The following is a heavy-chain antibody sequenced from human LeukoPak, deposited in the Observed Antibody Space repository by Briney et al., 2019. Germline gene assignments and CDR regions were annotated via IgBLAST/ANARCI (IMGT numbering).Heavy chain of an antibody. Sequence: RGSLRLSCAASGLTFSSYAMHWVRQAPGKGLEWVAVISYDGSNKYYADSVKGRFTISRDNSKNTLYLQMNSLRAEDTAVYYCARDEIVVVITGAFDIWGQGTMVTVSS. CDR2: ISYDGSNK. CDR1: GLTFSSYA. V-gene: IGHV3-30*04. D-gene: IGHD3-22*01. CDR3: ARDEIVVVITGAFDI. J-gene: IGHJ3*02.